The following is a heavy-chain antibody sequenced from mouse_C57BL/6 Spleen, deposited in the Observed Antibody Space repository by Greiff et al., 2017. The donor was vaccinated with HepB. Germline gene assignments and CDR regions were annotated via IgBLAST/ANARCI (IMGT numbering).Heavy chain of an antibody. V-gene: IGHV5-4*01. J-gene: IGHJ2*01. Sequence: EVMLVESGGGLVKPGGSLKLSCAASGFTFCSHAMTWVRQTPEKRLEWVATISDGGSYTYYPDNVKGRFTISRDNAKNNLYLQMSHLKSEDTAMYDCAREPCYYFDYWGQGTTLTVSS. CDR3: AREPCYYFDY. CDR1: GFTFCSHA. CDR2: ISDGGSYT.